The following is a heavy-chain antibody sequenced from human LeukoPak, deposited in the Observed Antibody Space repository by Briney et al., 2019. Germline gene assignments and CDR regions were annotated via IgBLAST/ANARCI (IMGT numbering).Heavy chain of an antibody. Sequence: GRSLRLSCAASGFTFSSYGMHWVRQAPGKGLEWVAVIWYDGSNKYYADSVKGRFTISRDNSKNTLYLQMNSLRAEDTAVYYCAKDPRYSSSAFDYWGQGTLVTVSS. CDR3: AKDPRYSSSAFDY. J-gene: IGHJ4*02. D-gene: IGHD6-6*01. CDR1: GFTFSSYG. V-gene: IGHV3-33*06. CDR2: IWYDGSNK.